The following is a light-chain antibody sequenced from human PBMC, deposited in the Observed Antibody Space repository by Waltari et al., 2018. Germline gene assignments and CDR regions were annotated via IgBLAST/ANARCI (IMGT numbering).Light chain of an antibody. Sequence: QAGLTQPPSVSKDLRQTATLTCTGNSNNVGKQGAAWRQQYKGNPPKLLFYRNNNRPSGISARFSASSSGNTASLTITGRQPEDEADYYCSAWDSNLSAWVFGGGTKLTVL. CDR2: RNN. V-gene: IGLV10-54*04. CDR3: SAWDSNLSAWV. CDR1: SNNVGKQG. J-gene: IGLJ3*02.